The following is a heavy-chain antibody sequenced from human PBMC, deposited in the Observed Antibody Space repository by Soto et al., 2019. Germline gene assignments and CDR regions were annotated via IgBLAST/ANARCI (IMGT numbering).Heavy chain of an antibody. CDR1: GGSVNSGGYY. CDR2: NHYSGST. D-gene: IGHD6-19*01. J-gene: IGHJ4*02. Sequence: SETLSLTCTVSGGSVNSGGYYCNWIRQHPGKGLEWIGYNHYSGSTYYNPSLKSRVTISVDTSKNQFSLKLSSVTAADTAVYYCASTEDSSGWYVSYFDYWGQGTLVTVSS. V-gene: IGHV4-31*03. CDR3: ASTEDSSGWYVSYFDY.